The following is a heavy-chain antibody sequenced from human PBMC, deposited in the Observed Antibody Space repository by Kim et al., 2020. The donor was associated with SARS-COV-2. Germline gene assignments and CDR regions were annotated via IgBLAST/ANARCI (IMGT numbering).Heavy chain of an antibody. V-gene: IGHV3-21*01. J-gene: IGHJ6*02. CDR3: ARDGTGDSMDV. CDR2: IGVRSTYV. CDR1: RFTVRTYT. D-gene: IGHD1-26*01. Sequence: GGSLRLSCVASRFTVRTYTMNWVRQAPGKGLEWVSVIGVRSTYVSYADSVKGRFTISRDNAKNSVYLQMNSLRAEDAAVYYCARDGTGDSMDVWGQGTT.